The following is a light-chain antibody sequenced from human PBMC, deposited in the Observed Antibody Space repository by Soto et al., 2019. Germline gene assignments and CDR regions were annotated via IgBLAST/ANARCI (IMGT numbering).Light chain of an antibody. CDR1: QSVSSRF. V-gene: IGKV3-20*01. CDR3: QQYGGSPRIT. Sequence: EIALTQSPATLSLSPGERATLSCRASQSVSSRFLAWYQQKPGQAPRLLIYGASNRATGIPDRFSGSGSGTDFTLIINRLEPEDVAIYYCQQYGGSPRITFGQGTRLRL. CDR2: GAS. J-gene: IGKJ5*01.